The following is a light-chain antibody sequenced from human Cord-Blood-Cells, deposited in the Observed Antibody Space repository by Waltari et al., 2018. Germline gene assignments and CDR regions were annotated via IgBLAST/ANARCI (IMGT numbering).Light chain of an antibody. Sequence: QSALTQPASVSGSPGQSITIPCTGTSSDVGGYNYVSWYQQHPGKAPKLMIYEVSNRPSGVSNRFSGSKSGNTASLTISGLQAEDKADYYCSSYTSSSTPYVFGTGTKVTVL. CDR2: EVS. CDR3: SSYTSSSTPYV. V-gene: IGLV2-14*01. J-gene: IGLJ1*01. CDR1: SSDVGGYNY.